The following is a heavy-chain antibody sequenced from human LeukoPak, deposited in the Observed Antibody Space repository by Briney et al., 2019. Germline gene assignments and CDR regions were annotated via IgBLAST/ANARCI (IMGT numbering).Heavy chain of an antibody. CDR1: GYTFTGYY. Sequence: GASVKVSCKTSGYTFTGYYMHWVRQAPGQGLEWMGWINPNSGDTKYAQKFQGRVTMTRDTSISTAYMELSRLRSDDTAVYYCATSGGIYGGVAYYFDYWGQGTLVTVSS. V-gene: IGHV1-2*02. D-gene: IGHD4-23*01. CDR3: ATSGGIYGGVAYYFDY. J-gene: IGHJ4*02. CDR2: INPNSGDT.